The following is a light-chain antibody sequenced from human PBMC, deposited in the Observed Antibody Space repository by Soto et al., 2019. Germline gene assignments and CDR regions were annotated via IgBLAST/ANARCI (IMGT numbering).Light chain of an antibody. CDR2: GAS. CDR1: QSISSE. J-gene: IGKJ2*01. CDR3: QQGLNWPLT. Sequence: EIVMTQSPATLSVSPGESATLSCRASQSISSELAWYQQKPVQPPRLLIYGASTRATGVPARFTGSGSGSIFTLTISGLQSEDFAVYYCQQGLNWPLTFVQGTRLEI. V-gene: IGKV3-15*01.